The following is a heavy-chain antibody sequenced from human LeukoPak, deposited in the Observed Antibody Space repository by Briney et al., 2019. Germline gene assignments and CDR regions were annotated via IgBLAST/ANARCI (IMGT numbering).Heavy chain of an antibody. CDR3: ARDSWAAAGTFYYYYGMDV. J-gene: IGHJ6*02. V-gene: IGHV1-2*02. CDR2: INPNSGGT. CDR1: GYTLTELS. Sequence: ASVKVSCKVSGYTLTELSMHWVRQAPGQGLEWMGWINPNSGGTNYAQKFQGRVTMTRDTSISTAYMELSRLRSDDTAVYYCARDSWAAAGTFYYYYGMDVWGQGATVTVSS. D-gene: IGHD6-13*01.